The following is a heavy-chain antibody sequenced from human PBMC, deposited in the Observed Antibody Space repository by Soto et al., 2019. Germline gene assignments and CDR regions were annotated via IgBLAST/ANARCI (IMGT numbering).Heavy chain of an antibody. CDR2: MNPNSGNT. J-gene: IGHJ4*02. D-gene: IGHD6-13*01. CDR1: GYTFTSYD. Sequence: ASVKVSCKASGYTFTSYDINWVRQATGQGLEWMGWMNPNSGNTGYAQKFQGRVTMTTDTSTSTAYMELRSLRSDDTAVYYCARDDPGYSSSWYDYWGQGTLVTVSS. V-gene: IGHV1-8*01. CDR3: ARDDPGYSSSWYDY.